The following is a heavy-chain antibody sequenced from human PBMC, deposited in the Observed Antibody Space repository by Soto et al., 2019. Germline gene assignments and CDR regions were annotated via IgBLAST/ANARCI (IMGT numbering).Heavy chain of an antibody. CDR1: GFTFSSYG. V-gene: IGHV3-30*18. J-gene: IGHJ4*02. CDR3: AKDRGAVAGTGLGPLKPYYFDY. D-gene: IGHD6-19*01. Sequence: GGSLRLSCAASGFTFSSYGMHWVRQAPGKGLEWVAVISYDGSNKYYADSVKGRFTISRDNSKNTLYLQMNSLRAEDTAVYYCAKDRGAVAGTGLGPLKPYYFDYWGQGTLVTVSS. CDR2: ISYDGSNK.